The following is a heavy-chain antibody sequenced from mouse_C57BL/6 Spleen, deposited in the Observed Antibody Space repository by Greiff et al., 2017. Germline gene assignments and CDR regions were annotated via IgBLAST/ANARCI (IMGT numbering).Heavy chain of an antibody. CDR3: ARGDSSGYGYYFDY. CDR2: IYPGGGYT. J-gene: IGHJ2*01. D-gene: IGHD3-2*02. Sequence: VQRVESGAELVRPGTSVKMSCKASGYTFTNYWIGWAKQRPGHGLAWIGDIYPGGGYTNYNEKFKGKVTLTADKSSSTAYMQFSSLTSEDSAIYYCARGDSSGYGYYFDYWGQGTTLTVSS. V-gene: IGHV1-63*01. CDR1: GYTFTNYW.